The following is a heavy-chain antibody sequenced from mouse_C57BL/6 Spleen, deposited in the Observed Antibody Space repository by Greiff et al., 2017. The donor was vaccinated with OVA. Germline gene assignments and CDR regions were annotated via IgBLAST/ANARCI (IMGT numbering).Heavy chain of an antibody. D-gene: IGHD1-1*01. CDR3: TRGGLDGSVFAY. CDR2: IYPGHSDT. Sequence: EVQLQQSGTVLARPGASVKMSCKTSGYTFTSYWMHWVKQRPGKGLEWIGSIYPGHSDTSYNQKFKGKAKLTAVTSASTVYMELSSLTNEDSAVYYCTRGGLDGSVFAYWGQGTLVTVSA. CDR1: GYTFTSYW. J-gene: IGHJ3*01. V-gene: IGHV1-5*01.